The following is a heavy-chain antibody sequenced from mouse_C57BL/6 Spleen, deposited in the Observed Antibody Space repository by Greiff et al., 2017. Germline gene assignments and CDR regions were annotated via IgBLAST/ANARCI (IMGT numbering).Heavy chain of an antibody. V-gene: IGHV1-50*01. CDR1: GYTFTSYW. CDR2: IDSSDSYT. J-gene: IGHJ3*01. Sequence: QVQLQQPGAELVKPGASVKLSCKASGYTFTSYWMQWVKQRPGQGLEWIGEIDSSDSYTNYNQKFKGKATLTVDTSSSTAYMQLSSLTSEDSAVYYCARGIYYDYDRFAYWGQGTLVTVSA. CDR3: ARGIYYDYDRFAY. D-gene: IGHD2-4*01.